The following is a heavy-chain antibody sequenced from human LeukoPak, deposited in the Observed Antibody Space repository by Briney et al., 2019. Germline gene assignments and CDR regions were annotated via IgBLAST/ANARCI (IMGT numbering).Heavy chain of an antibody. V-gene: IGHV3-30*04. CDR1: GFTFSSYA. Sequence: GGSLRLSCAASGFTFSSYAMPWVRQAPGKGLEWVAVISYDGSNKYYADSVKGRFTISRDNSKNTLYLQMNSLRAEDTAVYYCARDFRSSGYRGSWGQGTLVTVSS. J-gene: IGHJ4*02. CDR2: ISYDGSNK. CDR3: ARDFRSSGYRGS. D-gene: IGHD5-12*01.